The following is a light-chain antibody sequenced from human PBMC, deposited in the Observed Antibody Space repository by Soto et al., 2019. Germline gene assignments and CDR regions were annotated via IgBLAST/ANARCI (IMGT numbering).Light chain of an antibody. J-gene: IGKJ1*01. CDR1: QSVSSNY. CDR2: GAS. CDR3: QQYGSSPRT. V-gene: IGKV3-20*01. Sequence: EIVLTHSPGTLSLSPGERATLSCMASQSVSSNYLAWYQHKPGQAPRLLIYGASRGATGIPDRFSGSGSGTDFTLTISRLEPEDFEVYYCQQYGSSPRTFGQGTTVDIK.